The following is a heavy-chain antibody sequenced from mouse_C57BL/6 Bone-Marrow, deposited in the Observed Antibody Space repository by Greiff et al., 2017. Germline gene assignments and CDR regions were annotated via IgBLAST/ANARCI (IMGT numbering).Heavy chain of an antibody. CDR1: GFTFSRYG. CDR2: ISSGGSYT. CDR3: AKPWFAY. J-gene: IGHJ3*01. V-gene: IGHV5-6*01. Sequence: VQLKESGGDLVKPGGSLKLSCAASGFTFSRYGMSWVRQTPDTRLEWVATISSGGSYTYYPDSVKGRFTISRDNAKNTLYLQRSSLKSEDTAMYYCAKPWFAYWGQGTLVTVSA.